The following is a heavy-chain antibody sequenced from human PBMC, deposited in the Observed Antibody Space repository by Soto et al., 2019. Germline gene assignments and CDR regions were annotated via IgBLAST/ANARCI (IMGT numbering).Heavy chain of an antibody. J-gene: IGHJ4*02. CDR1: GFTFSSYW. D-gene: IGHD3-10*01. CDR2: IKQDGSEK. CDR3: ARDLFLWLGVFDY. V-gene: IGHV3-7*01. Sequence: EVQLVESGGGLVQPGGSLRLSCAASGFTFSSYWMSWVRQAPGKGLEWVANIKQDGSEKYYVDSVKGRFTISRDNAKNSLYLQMNSLRAEDTAVYYCARDLFLWLGVFDYWGQGTLVTVSS.